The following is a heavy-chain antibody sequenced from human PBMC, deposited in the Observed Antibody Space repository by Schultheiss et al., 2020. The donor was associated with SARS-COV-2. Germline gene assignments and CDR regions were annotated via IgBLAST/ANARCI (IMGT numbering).Heavy chain of an antibody. CDR1: GGSFINFA. J-gene: IGHJ2*01. CDR2: INPSGGST. CDR3: ARDRYDFWSGYVSYWYFDL. V-gene: IGHV1-69*04. Sequence: SVKVSCKASGGSFINFAFNWVRQAPGQGLEWMGIINPSGGSTSYAQKFQGRVTITADKSTSTAYMELSSLRSEDTAVYYCARDRYDFWSGYVSYWYFDLWGRGTLVTVSS. D-gene: IGHD3-3*01.